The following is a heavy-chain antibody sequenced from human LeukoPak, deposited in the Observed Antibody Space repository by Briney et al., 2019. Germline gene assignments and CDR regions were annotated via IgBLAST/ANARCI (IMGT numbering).Heavy chain of an antibody. CDR3: AKVMTRTMVRGVPPSDY. CDR1: GFTFSNYA. CDR2: VSGSGGNT. V-gene: IGHV3-23*01. Sequence: GGSLRLSCAASGFTFSNYAMSWVRQTPGEGLEWLSVVSGSGGNTYYADSVKGRFTISRDNSKNTLYLQMNSLRAEDTAVYYCAKVMTRTMVRGVPPSDYWGQGTLVTVSS. J-gene: IGHJ4*02. D-gene: IGHD3-10*01.